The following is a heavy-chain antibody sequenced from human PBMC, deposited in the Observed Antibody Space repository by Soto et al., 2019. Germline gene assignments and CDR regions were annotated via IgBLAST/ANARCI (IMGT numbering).Heavy chain of an antibody. J-gene: IGHJ6*02. CDR2: IKQDGSEK. CDR3: ARDSNPYYYDSSGYFYYYYGMDV. CDR1: GFTFSSYW. D-gene: IGHD3-22*01. V-gene: IGHV3-7*05. Sequence: GGSLRLSCAASGFTFSSYWMSWVRQAPGKGLEWVANIKQDGSEKYYVDSVKGRFTISRDNAKNSLYLQMNSLRAEDTAVYYCARDSNPYYYDSSGYFYYYYGMDVWGQGTTVTVSS.